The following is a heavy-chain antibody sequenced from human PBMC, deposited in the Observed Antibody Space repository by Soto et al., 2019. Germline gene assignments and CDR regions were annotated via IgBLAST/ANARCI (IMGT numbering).Heavy chain of an antibody. Sequence: GESLKISCAASGFTFSSYDMHWVRQATGKGLEWVSAIGTAGDTYYPGSVKGRFTISRENAKNSLYLQMNSLRAGDTAVYYCARARHCTNGVCYDAFDIWGQGTMVTVSS. V-gene: IGHV3-13*01. D-gene: IGHD2-8*01. CDR3: ARARHCTNGVCYDAFDI. CDR2: IGTAGDT. CDR1: GFTFSSYD. J-gene: IGHJ3*02.